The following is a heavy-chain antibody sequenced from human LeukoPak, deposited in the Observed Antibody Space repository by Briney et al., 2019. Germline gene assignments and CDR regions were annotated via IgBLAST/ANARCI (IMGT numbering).Heavy chain of an antibody. V-gene: IGHV4-34*01. CDR1: GGSFSGYY. Sequence: SETLSLTCAVYGGSFSGYYWSWIRQPPGKGLEWIGEINHSGSTNYNPSLKSRVTISVDTSKNQFSLKLCSVTAADTAVYYCARGVRRYSSSPGYWGQGTLVTVSS. CDR3: ARGVRRYSSSPGY. CDR2: INHSGST. J-gene: IGHJ4*02. D-gene: IGHD6-13*01.